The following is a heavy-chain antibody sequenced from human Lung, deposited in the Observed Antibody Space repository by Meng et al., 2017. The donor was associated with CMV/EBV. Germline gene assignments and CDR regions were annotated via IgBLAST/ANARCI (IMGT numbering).Heavy chain of an antibody. J-gene: IGHJ3*02. V-gene: IGHV3-30*02. CDR2: IRSDGNEK. CDR3: AKFLSLEPDDAFDI. CDR1: GFTFKNYD. Sequence: GESLKISCAASGFTFKNYDIHWVRQAPGKGLEWVARIRSDGNEKYYADSVKGRFTISRDNFKNTLYLQMKSLRGEDTAVYYCAKFLSLEPDDAFDIWGQGAVVTVSS. D-gene: IGHD3-3*01.